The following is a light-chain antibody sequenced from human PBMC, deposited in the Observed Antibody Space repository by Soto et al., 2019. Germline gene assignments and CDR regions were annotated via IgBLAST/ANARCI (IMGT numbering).Light chain of an antibody. CDR2: SNN. CDR3: AAWDDSLNGYV. J-gene: IGLJ1*01. Sequence: QSVLTQPPSASGTPGQRVTISCSGSSSNIGSNTVNWYQQLPGTAPKLLIYSNNQRPSGVPDRFSGSKSGTSASLAISGLQSEDDADYYCAAWDDSLNGYVFGTGSKLNVL. V-gene: IGLV1-44*01. CDR1: SSNIGSNT.